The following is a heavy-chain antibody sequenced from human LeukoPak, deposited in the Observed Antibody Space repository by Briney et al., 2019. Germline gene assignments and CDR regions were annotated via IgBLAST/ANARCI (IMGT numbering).Heavy chain of an antibody. J-gene: IGHJ6*02. D-gene: IGHD2-8*02. Sequence: GGSLRLSCAASGFTFSSYDMHWVRQATGKGLEWVSAIGTAGDTYYPGSVKGRFTISRENAKNPLYLQMNSLRAGDTAVYYCAREVGYSGGMDVWGQGTTVTVSS. CDR1: GFTFSSYD. CDR2: IGTAGDT. CDR3: AREVGYSGGMDV. V-gene: IGHV3-13*01.